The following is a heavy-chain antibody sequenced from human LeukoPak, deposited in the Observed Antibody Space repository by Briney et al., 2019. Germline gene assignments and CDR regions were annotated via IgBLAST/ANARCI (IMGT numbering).Heavy chain of an antibody. J-gene: IGHJ5*01. Sequence: GGSLRLSCAASGFILSRYGMSWVRQAPGKGLEWVSAISGSGGSTYYADSVKGRFTTSRDNSKNTLYLQMNSLRAEDTAVYYCAKDSLLWFDYWGQGTLVTVSS. CDR1: GFILSRYG. V-gene: IGHV3-23*01. CDR3: AKDSLLWFDY. D-gene: IGHD2-15*01. CDR2: ISGSGGST.